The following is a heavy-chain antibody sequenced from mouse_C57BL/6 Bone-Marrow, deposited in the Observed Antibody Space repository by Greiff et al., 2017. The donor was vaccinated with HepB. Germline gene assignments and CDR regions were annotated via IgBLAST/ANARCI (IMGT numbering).Heavy chain of an antibody. D-gene: IGHD2-4*01. CDR1: GYTFTSYL. Sequence: QVQLKQPGAELVKPGASVKLSCKASGYTFTSYLMHWVKQRPGRGLEWIGRIDPNSGGTKYNEKFKSKATLTVDKPSSTAYMQLSSLTSEDSAVYYCARDYPYAMDYWGQGTSVTVSS. V-gene: IGHV1-72*01. CDR2: IDPNSGGT. CDR3: ARDYPYAMDY. J-gene: IGHJ4*01.